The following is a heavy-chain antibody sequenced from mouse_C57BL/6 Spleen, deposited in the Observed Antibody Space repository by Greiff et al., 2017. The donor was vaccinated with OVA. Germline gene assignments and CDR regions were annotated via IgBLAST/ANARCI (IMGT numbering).Heavy chain of an antibody. J-gene: IGHJ1*03. CDR1: GYTFTSYW. Sequence: QVQLQQPGAELVMPGASVKLSCKASGYTFTSYWMHWVKQRPGQGLEWIGEIDPSDSYTNYNQKFKGKSTLTVDKSSSTAYMQLSSLTSEDSAVYYCAKCGVSHGYFDDWGTGTTVTVSS. CDR2: IDPSDSYT. V-gene: IGHV1-69*01. CDR3: AKCGVSHGYFDD.